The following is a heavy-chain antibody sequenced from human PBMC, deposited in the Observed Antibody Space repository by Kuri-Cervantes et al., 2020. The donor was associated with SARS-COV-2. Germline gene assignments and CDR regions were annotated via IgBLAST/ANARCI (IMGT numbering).Heavy chain of an antibody. J-gene: IGHJ6*02. CDR3: TSRTMDA. V-gene: IGHV3-73*01. CDR2: IRSKANSYAT. Sequence: GESLKISCAASGFTFSGSAMHWVRQASGKGLEWVGRIRSKANSYATAYAASVKGRFTISRDDSKNTAYLQMNSLKTEDTAVYYCTSRTMDAWDQGTTVTVSS. CDR1: GFTFSGSA.